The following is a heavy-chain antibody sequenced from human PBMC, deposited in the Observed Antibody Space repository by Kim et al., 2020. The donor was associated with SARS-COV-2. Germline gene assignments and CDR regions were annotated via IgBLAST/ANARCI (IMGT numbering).Heavy chain of an antibody. CDR2: IYPGDSDT. J-gene: IGHJ5*02. V-gene: IGHV5-51*01. D-gene: IGHD2-2*01. CDR3: ARKHCSSTSCYLRDYNWFDP. CDR1: GYSFTSYW. Sequence: GESLQISCKGSGYSFTSYWIGWVRQMPGKGLEWMGIIYPGDSDTRYSPSFQGQVTISADKSISTAYLQWSSLKASDTAMYYCARKHCSSTSCYLRDYNWFDPWGQGTRVTVSS.